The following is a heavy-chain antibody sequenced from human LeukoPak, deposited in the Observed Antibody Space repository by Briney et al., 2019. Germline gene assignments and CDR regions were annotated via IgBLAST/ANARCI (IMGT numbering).Heavy chain of an antibody. V-gene: IGHV4-59*02. CDR1: GASVSSYY. Sequence: SETLSLTCTVSGASVSSYYWSWFRQPPGKGLEWIGYIDNSGSTNYNSSLRSRVTISVDKSKNQFSLKPSSVTAADTAVYYCARMTYDPHGVDVWGKGTTVTVSS. CDR3: ARMTYDPHGVDV. CDR2: IDNSGST. J-gene: IGHJ6*04. D-gene: IGHD5-12*01.